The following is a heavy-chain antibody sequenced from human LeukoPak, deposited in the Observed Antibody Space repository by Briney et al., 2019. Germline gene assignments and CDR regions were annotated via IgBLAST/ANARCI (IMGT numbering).Heavy chain of an antibody. CDR2: IKSKTDGGTT. CDR3: TTGATMIVVEEVDY. V-gene: IGHV3-15*01. D-gene: IGHD3-22*01. Sequence: RGSLRLSCAASGFTFSNAWMSWVRQAPGKGLEWVGRIKSKTDGGTTDYAAPVKGRFTISRDDSKNTLYLQMNSLKTEDTAVYYCTTGATMIVVEEVDYWGQGTLVTVSS. J-gene: IGHJ4*02. CDR1: GFTFSNAW.